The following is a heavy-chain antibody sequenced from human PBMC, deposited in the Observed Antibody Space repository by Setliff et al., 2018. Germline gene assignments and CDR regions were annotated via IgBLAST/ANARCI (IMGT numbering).Heavy chain of an antibody. V-gene: IGHV1-69*13. J-gene: IGHJ4*02. CDR2: IIPVFRTA. CDR1: GGTFRTDG. D-gene: IGHD3-22*01. Sequence: GASVKVSCKASGGTFRTDGFSWVRQAPGQGLEWMGRIIPVFRTANYAQKFRGRVTITADEVARTAYTELSTLRSEDTAVYYCARDTRDKYDSSGYYLSLDSWGQGSLVTVS. CDR3: ARDTRDKYDSSGYYLSLDS.